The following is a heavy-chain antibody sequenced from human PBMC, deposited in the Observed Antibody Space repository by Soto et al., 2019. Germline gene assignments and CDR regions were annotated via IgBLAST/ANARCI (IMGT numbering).Heavy chain of an antibody. D-gene: IGHD5-18*01. CDR2: IYYSGST. Sequence: KASETLSLTCTVSGGSISSYYWSWIRQPPGKGLEWIGYIYYSGSTNYNPSLKSRVTISVDTSKNQFSLKLSSVTAADTAVYYCARDMKVVDTAMVSYYYYYYYGMDVWGQGTTVTVSS. CDR1: GGSISSYY. CDR3: ARDMKVVDTAMVSYYYYYYYGMDV. J-gene: IGHJ6*02. V-gene: IGHV4-59*01.